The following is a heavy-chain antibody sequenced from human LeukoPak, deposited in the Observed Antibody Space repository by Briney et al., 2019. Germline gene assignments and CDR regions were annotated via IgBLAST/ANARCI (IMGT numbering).Heavy chain of an antibody. Sequence: PGGSLRLSCAASGFTFSSYAMNWVRQAPGKGLDWVSTISGGGDKTYYADFVKGRFTISRDNSKNTLYLQMNSLRAEDTAVYYCAKRPREENAFDIWGQGTMVTVSS. J-gene: IGHJ3*02. V-gene: IGHV3-23*01. CDR1: GFTFSSYA. CDR3: AKRPREENAFDI. CDR2: ISGGGDKT. D-gene: IGHD1-26*01.